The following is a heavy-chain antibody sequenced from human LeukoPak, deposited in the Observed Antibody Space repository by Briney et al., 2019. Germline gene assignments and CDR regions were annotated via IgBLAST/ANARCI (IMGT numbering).Heavy chain of an antibody. V-gene: IGHV3-21*01. CDR3: ARLVYCSGGSCDY. J-gene: IGHJ4*02. CDR2: ISSSSSYI. Sequence: PGGSLTLSCAASGFTFSSHSMIWVRQAPGKGLEWVSSISSSSSYIYYEDSVKGRFTISRDNAKNSLYLQMNSLRAEDTAVYYCARLVYCSGGSCDYWGQGTLVTVSS. D-gene: IGHD2-15*01. CDR1: GFTFSSHS.